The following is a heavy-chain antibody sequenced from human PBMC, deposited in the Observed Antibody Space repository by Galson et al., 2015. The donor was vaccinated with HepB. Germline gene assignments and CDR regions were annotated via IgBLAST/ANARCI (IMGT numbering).Heavy chain of an antibody. V-gene: IGHV1-2*02. CDR2: INPNSGGT. D-gene: IGHD3-22*01. Sequence: SVKVSCKASGYTFTGYYMHWVRQAPGQGLEWMGWINPNSGGTNYAQKFQGRVTITADESTSTAYMELSSLRSEDTAVYYCARDSRGSDSWGQGTLVTVSS. CDR3: ARDSRGSDS. J-gene: IGHJ4*02. CDR1: GYTFTGYY.